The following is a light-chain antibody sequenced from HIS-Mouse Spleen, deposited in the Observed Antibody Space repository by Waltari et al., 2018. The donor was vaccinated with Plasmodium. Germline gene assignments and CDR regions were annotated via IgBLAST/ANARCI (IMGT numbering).Light chain of an antibody. CDR1: SSNIGNSY. CDR3: GTWDSSLSAGVV. Sequence: QSVLTQPPSVSAAPGQKVTISCPGSSSNIGNSYVSWYQQLPGTAPKLLIYDKNKRPTGISDRFPGSKVGTSSTLGITGRQHGDEADYDGGTWDSSLSAGVVFGGGTKLTVL. V-gene: IGLV1-51*01. J-gene: IGLJ2*01. CDR2: DKN.